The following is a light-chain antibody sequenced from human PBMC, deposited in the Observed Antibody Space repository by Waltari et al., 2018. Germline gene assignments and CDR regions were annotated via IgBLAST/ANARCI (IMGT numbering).Light chain of an antibody. CDR2: AAS. J-gene: IGKJ1*01. CDR3: QQLNGFPGT. Sequence: DVQLTQSPSFLSASVGDTVTITCRASQDISTYLAWYQRNPGKAPKLLIYAASTLRSGVPSRFSGSGSGTEFTLTVSSLRPEDFATYYCQQLNGFPGTFGQGTTVEIK. CDR1: QDISTY. V-gene: IGKV1-9*01.